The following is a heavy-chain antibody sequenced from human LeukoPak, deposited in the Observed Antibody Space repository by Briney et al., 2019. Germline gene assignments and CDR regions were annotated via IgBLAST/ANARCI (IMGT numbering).Heavy chain of an antibody. CDR3: AKSSRLLWFGELLYDAFDI. J-gene: IGHJ3*02. Sequence: GGSLRLSCAASGFTFSGYAMSWVRQAPGKGLEWVSVIGGSGGSTYYADSVKGRFTISRDNSKNTLYLQMNSLRAEDTAVYYCAKSSRLLWFGELLYDAFDIWGQGTMVTVSS. V-gene: IGHV3-23*01. CDR1: GFTFSGYA. CDR2: IGGSGGST. D-gene: IGHD3-10*01.